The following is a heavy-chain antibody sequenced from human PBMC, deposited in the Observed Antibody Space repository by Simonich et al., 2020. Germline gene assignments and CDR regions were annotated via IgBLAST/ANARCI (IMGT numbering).Heavy chain of an antibody. CDR3: ARDVDTAMVFDY. J-gene: IGHJ4*02. V-gene: IGHV3-21*01. Sequence: EVQLVESGGGLVKPGGSLRLSCAASGFTFRSYSMNWVRQAPGKGLEWVSSISSSSSYINYADSVKGRFTISRDNAKNSLYLQMNSLRAEDTAVYYCARDVDTAMVFDYWGQGTLVTVSS. D-gene: IGHD5-18*01. CDR2: ISSSSSYI. CDR1: GFTFRSYS.